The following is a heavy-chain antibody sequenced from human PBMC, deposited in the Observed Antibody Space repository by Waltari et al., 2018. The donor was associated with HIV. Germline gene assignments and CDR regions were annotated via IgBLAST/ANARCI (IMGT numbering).Heavy chain of an antibody. CDR3: AKDIVVVPAATEYYFDY. CDR2: ISGSGGSK. CDR1: GFTFSSYA. Sequence: EVQLLESGGGLVQPGGSLRLSCAASGFTFSSYAMSWVRQAPGKGLEGVSAISGSGGSKYYADSVKGRFTISRDNSKNTLYLQMNSLRAEDTAVYYCAKDIVVVPAATEYYFDYWGQGTLVTVSS. V-gene: IGHV3-23*01. J-gene: IGHJ4*02. D-gene: IGHD2-2*01.